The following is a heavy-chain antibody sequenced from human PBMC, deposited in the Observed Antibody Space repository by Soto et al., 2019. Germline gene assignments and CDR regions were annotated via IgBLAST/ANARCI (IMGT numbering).Heavy chain of an antibody. J-gene: IGHJ4*02. CDR3: ARAPTVPGAPHFDY. CDR1: GGSISGYF. Sequence: PXETLSLTCDVSGGSISGYFWNWIRQPPGETLDWIGYTYYSESLTYNPSSGTTSLNPSLKSRVIISVDTSKNQVSLTMNSLTAADSAVYFCARAPTVPGAPHFDYRGQGTLVTVSS. V-gene: IGHV4-59*01. D-gene: IGHD4-17*01. CDR2: TYYSESLTYNPSSGTT.